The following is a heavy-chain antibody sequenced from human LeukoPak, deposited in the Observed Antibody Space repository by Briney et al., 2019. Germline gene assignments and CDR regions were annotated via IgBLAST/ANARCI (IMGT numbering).Heavy chain of an antibody. Sequence: SETLSLTCTVSGGSISSNSYYWGWIRQPPGKGLEWIRSIYYSGSTYYNPSLKSRVTMSVDTSKNQFSLKLSSVTASDTAVYYCARRRAAAAVNHWGQGTLVTVSS. J-gene: IGHJ5*02. CDR2: IYYSGST. CDR1: GGSISSNSYY. V-gene: IGHV4-39*01. D-gene: IGHD6-13*01. CDR3: ARRRAAAAVNH.